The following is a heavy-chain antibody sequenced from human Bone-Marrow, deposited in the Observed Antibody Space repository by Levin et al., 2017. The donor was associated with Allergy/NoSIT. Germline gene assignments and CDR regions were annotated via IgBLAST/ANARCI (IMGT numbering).Heavy chain of an antibody. CDR1: GFTFSNYA. D-gene: IGHD5-12*01. J-gene: IGHJ6*02. CDR3: ATGTTLGWDIPDYSGMDV. V-gene: IGHV3-30-3*01. Sequence: GGSLRLSCAASGFTFSNYAMHWVRQAPGKGLEWVAVISYDGDNQYYADSVKGRSTISRDNSKNTLYQEINSLRAEDATVTYWATGTTLGWDIPDYSGMDVWGQGTTVTVCS. CDR2: ISYDGDNQ.